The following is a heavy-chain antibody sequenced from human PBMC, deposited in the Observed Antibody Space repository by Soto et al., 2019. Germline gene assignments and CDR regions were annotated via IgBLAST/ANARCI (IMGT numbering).Heavy chain of an antibody. V-gene: IGHV4-4*07. D-gene: IGHD3-10*01. CDR1: GGSINSYW. CDR2: VYSSGTT. CDR3: ARDIGSYAYGEGY. J-gene: IGHJ4*02. Sequence: SETLSLTCSVSGGSINSYWWSWIRQPAGKGLEWIGRVYSSGTTDYNPSLNSRATLSVEASKNQFSLKLSSVTAADTAVYYCARDIGSYAYGEGYWGQGIQVTVSS.